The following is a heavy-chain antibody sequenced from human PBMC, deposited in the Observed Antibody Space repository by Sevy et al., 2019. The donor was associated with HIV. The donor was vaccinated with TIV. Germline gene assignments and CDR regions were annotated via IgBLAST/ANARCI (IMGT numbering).Heavy chain of an antibody. Sequence: GGSLRLSCAASGFTFSNYGMHWVRQAPGKGLEWVAVIWNDRSNEHYAESVKGRFTISRDNSKNTLYLQMNSLRAEDTAVYYCARIEIIGYSGYDRGRFDYWGQGTLVTVSS. CDR3: ARIEIIGYSGYDRGRFDY. CDR2: IWNDRSNE. J-gene: IGHJ4*02. CDR1: GFTFSNYG. V-gene: IGHV3-33*03. D-gene: IGHD5-12*01.